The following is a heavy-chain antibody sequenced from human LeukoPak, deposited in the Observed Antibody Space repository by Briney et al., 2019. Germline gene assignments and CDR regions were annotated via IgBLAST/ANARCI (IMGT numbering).Heavy chain of an antibody. CDR2: ISTTSSHL. CDR3: ARNFES. Sequence: GGSLTLSCAGSGFTFSTSDMVWARQAPGKGLEWVSTISTTSSHLYYADSVKGRFTTSRDNAKDSLYLHMSSLRVEDTAVYYCARNFESWGQGTLVTVSS. V-gene: IGHV3-21*01. J-gene: IGHJ5*01. CDR1: GFTFSTSD.